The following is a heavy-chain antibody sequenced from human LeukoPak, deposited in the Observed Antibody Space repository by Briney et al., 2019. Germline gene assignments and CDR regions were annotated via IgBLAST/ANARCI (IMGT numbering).Heavy chain of an antibody. CDR2: IYTSGST. D-gene: IGHD2-2*01. Sequence: SQTLSLTCTVSGGSISSGSYYWSWIRQPAGKGLEWIGRIYTSGSTNYNPSLKSRVTMSVDTSKNQFSLKLSSVTAADTAVYYCARGECTSCYHDAFDIWGQGTMVTVSS. CDR1: GGSISSGSYY. J-gene: IGHJ3*02. V-gene: IGHV4-61*02. CDR3: ARGECTSCYHDAFDI.